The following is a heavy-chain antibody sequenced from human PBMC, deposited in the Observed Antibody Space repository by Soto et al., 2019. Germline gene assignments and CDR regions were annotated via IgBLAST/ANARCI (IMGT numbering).Heavy chain of an antibody. D-gene: IGHD6-19*01. CDR1: GFSVSSKY. CDR3: VQTTGWPGFDF. V-gene: IGHV3-53*01. J-gene: IGHJ4*02. Sequence: EVQLVESGGGLIQPGGSLRLSCAASGFSVSSKYMTWVRQAPGKGLGWVSVIYGGGTTYYADSVKGRFTISRDNSKNTLYLQMNSLRAEDTAVYYCVQTTGWPGFDFWGQGTLVIVSS. CDR2: IYGGGTT.